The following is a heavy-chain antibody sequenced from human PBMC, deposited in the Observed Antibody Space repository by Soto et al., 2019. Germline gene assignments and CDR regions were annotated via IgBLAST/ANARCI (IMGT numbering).Heavy chain of an antibody. CDR1: GFSLNNPKMG. CDR2: ISSDDEK. D-gene: IGHD2-15*01. CDR3: ARTVEKPDFFYSYMDV. Sequence: SLKEAGPVLVKPTETLTLTCTVSGFSLNNPKMGVSWIRQPPGKALEWLAHISSDDEKSYSTALKSRLTTSRDTSEGQVALTMTNFGPVDTATYFCARTVEKPDFFYSYMDVWGKGTAVTVSS. J-gene: IGHJ6*03. V-gene: IGHV2-26*01.